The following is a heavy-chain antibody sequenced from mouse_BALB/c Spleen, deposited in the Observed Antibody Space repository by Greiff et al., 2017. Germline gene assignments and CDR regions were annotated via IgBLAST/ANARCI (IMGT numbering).Heavy chain of an antibody. CDR2: IYPSDSYT. D-gene: IGHD1-1*01. CDR3: TRNYVSRGAWFAY. J-gene: IGHJ3*01. V-gene: IGHV1-69*02. CDR1: GYTFTSYW. Sequence: QVQLQQPGAELVRPGASVKLSCKASGYTFTSYWINWVKQRPGQGLEWIGNIYPSDSYTNYNQKFKDKATLTVDKSSSTAYMQLSSPTSEDSAVYYCTRNYVSRGAWFAYWGQGTLVTVSA.